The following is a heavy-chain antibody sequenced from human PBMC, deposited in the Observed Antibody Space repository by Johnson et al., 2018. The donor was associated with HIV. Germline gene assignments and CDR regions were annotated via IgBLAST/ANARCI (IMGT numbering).Heavy chain of an antibody. CDR1: GFTFSSYW. CDR3: ARGGYFYDSGGYYHDAFDV. CDR2: INSDGSST. J-gene: IGHJ3*01. V-gene: IGHV3-74*01. D-gene: IGHD3-22*01. Sequence: EVQLVESGGGLVQPGGSLRLSCAASGFTFSSYWMHWVRQAPGKGLVWVSRINSDGSSTSYADSVKGRFTISRYNAKNTLYLQMNSLRAEDTAVYYCARGGYFYDSGGYYHDAFDVWGHATMVTVSS.